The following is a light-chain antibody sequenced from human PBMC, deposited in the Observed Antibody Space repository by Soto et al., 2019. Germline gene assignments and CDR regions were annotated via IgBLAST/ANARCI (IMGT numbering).Light chain of an antibody. CDR3: CSYAGSSTYV. V-gene: IGLV2-23*01. CDR1: SSDVGSYNL. CDR2: EGS. J-gene: IGLJ1*01. Sequence: LTQPASVSGSPGQSITISCTGTSSDVGSYNLVSWFQQHPGKAPKLMIYEGSKRPSGVSNRFSVSKSGNTASLTISGLQAEDEADYYCCSYAGSSTYVFGTGTKVT.